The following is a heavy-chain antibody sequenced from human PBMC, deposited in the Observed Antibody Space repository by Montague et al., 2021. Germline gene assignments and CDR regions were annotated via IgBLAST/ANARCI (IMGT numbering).Heavy chain of an antibody. J-gene: IGHJ6*02. CDR3: AVTKPYYYYGMDV. Sequence: SETLSLTCSVSGASISNYYWNWIRQPPGKGLEWIGYIYYIRRTNYNPSLKSRVTISVDTSKNQFSLTLSSVTAADTAFYYCAVTKPYYYYGMDVWGQGTTVTVSS. V-gene: IGHV4-59*01. CDR1: GASISNYY. D-gene: IGHD2-21*02. CDR2: IYYIRRT.